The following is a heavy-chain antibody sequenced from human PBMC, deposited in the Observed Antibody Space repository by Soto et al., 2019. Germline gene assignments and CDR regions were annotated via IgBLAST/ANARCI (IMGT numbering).Heavy chain of an antibody. D-gene: IGHD3-16*01. CDR2: ISGGGGRT. J-gene: IGHJ3*02. CDR1: GFTFSSYA. Sequence: GGSLRLSCAASGFTFSSYAMSWVRQAPGKGLEWVSAISGGGGRTYYADSVKGRFTISRDNSKNTLCLQMNSLRAEDTAVYYCGKDGVTLAAFDIWGQGTMVTVSS. V-gene: IGHV3-23*01. CDR3: GKDGVTLAAFDI.